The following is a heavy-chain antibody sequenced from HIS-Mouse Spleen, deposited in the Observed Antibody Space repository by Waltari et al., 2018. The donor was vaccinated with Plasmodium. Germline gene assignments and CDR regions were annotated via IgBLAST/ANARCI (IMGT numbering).Heavy chain of an antibody. V-gene: IGHV3-7*01. CDR2: IKQDGSEK. CDR3: ASSWYWYFDL. Sequence: EVQLVESGGGLVQPGGSLRLSCAASGFTCSRYWMRWVRQAPGKGLEWVANIKQDGSEKYYVDSVKGRFTISRDNAKNSLYLQMNSLRAEDTAVYYCASSWYWYFDLWGRGTLVTVSS. D-gene: IGHD6-13*01. J-gene: IGHJ2*01. CDR1: GFTCSRYW.